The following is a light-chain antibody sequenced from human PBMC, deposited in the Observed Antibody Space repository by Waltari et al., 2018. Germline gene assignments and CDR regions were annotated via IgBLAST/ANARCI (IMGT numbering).Light chain of an antibody. CDR3: QMYVRLPVT. CDR1: QRVGRAL. Sequence: TGERGPRSGRARQRVGRALCWDQQKHGQAPRLLIHDASTRATGTPDRFSGGGSGTDFSLTISILAPEDFAVYYCQMYVRLPVTFGQGTKVEI. CDR2: DAS. V-gene: IGKV3-20*01. J-gene: IGKJ1*01.